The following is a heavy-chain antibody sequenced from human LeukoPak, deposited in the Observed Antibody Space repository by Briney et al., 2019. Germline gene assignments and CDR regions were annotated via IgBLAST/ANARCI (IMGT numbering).Heavy chain of an antibody. CDR1: GFTFSSYA. D-gene: IGHD2-2*01. CDR2: ISYDGSNK. J-gene: IGHJ4*02. Sequence: PGGSLRLSCAASGFTFSSYAMSWVRQAPGKGLEWVAVISYDGSNKYYADSVKGRFTISRDNSKNTLYLQMNSLRAEDTAVYYCALQGSTSPFDYWGQGTLVTVSS. V-gene: IGHV3-30*04. CDR3: ALQGSTSPFDY.